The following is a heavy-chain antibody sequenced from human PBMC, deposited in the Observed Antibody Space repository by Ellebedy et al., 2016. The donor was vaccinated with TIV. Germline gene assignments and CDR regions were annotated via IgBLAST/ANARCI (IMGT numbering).Heavy chain of an antibody. CDR3: ARATSSFCGGDCPAIIPPDY. CDR1: GFTVSSNY. J-gene: IGHJ4*02. CDR2: IYSGGST. V-gene: IGHV3-66*01. Sequence: GESLKISCAASGFTVSSNYMSWVRQAPGKGLEWVSVIYSGGSTYYADSVKGRFTISRDNSKNTLYLQMNSLRAEDTAVYYCARATSSFCGGDCPAIIPPDYWGQGTLVTVSS. D-gene: IGHD2-21*02.